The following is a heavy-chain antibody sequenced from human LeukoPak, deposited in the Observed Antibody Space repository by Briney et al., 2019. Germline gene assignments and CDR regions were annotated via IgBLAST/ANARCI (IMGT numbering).Heavy chain of an antibody. D-gene: IGHD6-6*01. V-gene: IGHV3-48*01. CDR1: GFTFSSYS. J-gene: IGHJ4*02. CDR2: ISTSSSTI. Sequence: PGGSLRLSCAASGFTFSSYSMNWVRQAPGMGLEWVSYISTSSSTIYYADSVKGRFTVSRDNAKNSLYLQMNSLRAEDTAVYFCARAASSSSDYWGQGTLVTVSS. CDR3: ARAASSSSDY.